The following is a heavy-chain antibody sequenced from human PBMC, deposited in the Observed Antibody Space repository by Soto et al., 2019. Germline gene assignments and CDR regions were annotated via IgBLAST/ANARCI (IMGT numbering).Heavy chain of an antibody. D-gene: IGHD6-19*01. CDR3: ARAGPVAGNHAFDI. CDR2: IIPIFGTA. Sequence: QVQLVQSGAEVQKPGSSVNVSCKASGGSFSSYAISWVRQAPVQGREWMGGIIPIFGTATYAHKFQGRVTIIADKATSTAYMELSSLRSEDTAVYYCARAGPVAGNHAFDIWGQGTLVTVSS. J-gene: IGHJ3*02. V-gene: IGHV1-69*06. CDR1: GGSFSSYA.